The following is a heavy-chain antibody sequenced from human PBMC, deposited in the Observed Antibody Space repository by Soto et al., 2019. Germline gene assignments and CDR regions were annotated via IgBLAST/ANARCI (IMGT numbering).Heavy chain of an antibody. V-gene: IGHV3-23*01. D-gene: IGHD6-19*01. CDR1: VFTFSSYA. CDR3: VKGGPIGVSGDDY. Sequence: EVQLLESGGGLVQPGGSLRLSCAASVFTFSSYAMTWVRQAPGKGLEWVALILGGSGKTYYADSVKGRFTISRDNSKNTLYLQMNSLRAEDSALYYCVKGGPIGVSGDDYWGQGTLVTVSS. CDR2: ILGGSGKT. J-gene: IGHJ4*02.